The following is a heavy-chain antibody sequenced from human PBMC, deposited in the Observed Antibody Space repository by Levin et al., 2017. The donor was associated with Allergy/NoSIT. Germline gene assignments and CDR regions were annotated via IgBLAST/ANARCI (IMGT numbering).Heavy chain of an antibody. Sequence: GESLKISCAASGFTFSSYAMSWVRQAPGEGLEWVSAFTGVGGSTYYADSVRGRFTISRDNSKNTLYLQMNSLRPEDTAVYYCARFPAATYPYSPFDYWGQGALVTVSS. V-gene: IGHV3-23*01. D-gene: IGHD2-2*01. J-gene: IGHJ4*02. CDR3: ARFPAATYPYSPFDY. CDR2: FTGVGGST. CDR1: GFTFSSYA.